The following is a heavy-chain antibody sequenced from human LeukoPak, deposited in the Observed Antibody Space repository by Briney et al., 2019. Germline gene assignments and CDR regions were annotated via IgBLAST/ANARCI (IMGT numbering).Heavy chain of an antibody. J-gene: IGHJ4*02. CDR3: ATAVYVWGSYRYTSRDY. Sequence: ASVKVSCKVSGYTLTELSMHWVRQAPGKGLEWMGGFDPEDGETIYAQKFQGRVTMTEDTSTDTAYMELSSLRSEDTAVYYCATAVYVWGSYRYTSRDYWGQGTLVTVSS. CDR1: GYTLTELS. V-gene: IGHV1-24*01. D-gene: IGHD3-16*02. CDR2: FDPEDGET.